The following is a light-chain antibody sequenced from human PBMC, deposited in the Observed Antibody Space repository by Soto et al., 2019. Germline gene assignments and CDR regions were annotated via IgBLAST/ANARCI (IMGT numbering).Light chain of an antibody. CDR1: SSDVGRYNY. CDR2: EVS. CDR3: SSYISSSTYV. J-gene: IGLJ1*01. V-gene: IGLV2-14*01. Sequence: QTVLTQPASVSGSPGQSITISCTGTSSDVGRYNYVSWYQQHPGKVPKLTIYEVSNRPSGVSNRFSGSKSGNTASLTISGLQAEDEADYYCSSYISSSTYVFGTGTKVTVL.